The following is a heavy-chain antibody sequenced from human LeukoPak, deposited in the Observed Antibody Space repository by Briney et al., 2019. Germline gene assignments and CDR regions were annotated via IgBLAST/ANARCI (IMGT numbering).Heavy chain of an antibody. Sequence: SQTLSLTCAISGDSVSSNSAAWNWIRQSPSRGLEWLGRTYYRSKWYNDYAVSVKSRITINPDTSKNQFSLQLNSVTPEDTAVYYCARDAEEQSRLMDHYYGMDVWGQGTTVTVSS. CDR2: TYYRSKWYN. CDR1: GDSVSSNSAA. D-gene: IGHD1/OR15-1a*01. V-gene: IGHV6-1*01. CDR3: ARDAEEQSRLMDHYYGMDV. J-gene: IGHJ6*02.